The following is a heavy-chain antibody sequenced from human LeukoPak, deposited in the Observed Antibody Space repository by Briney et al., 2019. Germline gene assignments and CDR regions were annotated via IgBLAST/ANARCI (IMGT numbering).Heavy chain of an antibody. CDR2: IYYSGST. J-gene: IGHJ4*02. Sequence: SETLSLTCTVSGGSISSGDYYWSWIRQPPGKGLEWIGYIYYSGSTYYNPSLKSRLTISGDTSKNQFSLGLSSVTAADTAVYYCARGGAVAGWGQGTLVTVSS. CDR1: GGSISSGDYY. V-gene: IGHV4-30-4*01. D-gene: IGHD6-19*01. CDR3: ARGGAVAG.